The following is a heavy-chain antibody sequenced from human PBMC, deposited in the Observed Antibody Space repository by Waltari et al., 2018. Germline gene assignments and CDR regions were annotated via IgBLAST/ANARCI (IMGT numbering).Heavy chain of an antibody. CDR1: GFTFSSYS. CDR3: MRAGGAI. D-gene: IGHD3-10*01. Sequence: EVQLVESGGGLVKPGGSLRLSCAASGFTFSSYSINWVRQGTGKGGGWVSFISSSGRYIYYADSVKGRFTSSRDNAKSSLYLQMDSLRAEDTAVYYCMRAGGAIWGQGTMVTVSS. V-gene: IGHV3-21*01. CDR2: ISSSGRYI. J-gene: IGHJ3*02.